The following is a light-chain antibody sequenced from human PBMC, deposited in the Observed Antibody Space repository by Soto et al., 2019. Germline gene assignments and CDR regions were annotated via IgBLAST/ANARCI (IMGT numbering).Light chain of an antibody. V-gene: IGKV3-11*01. CDR2: DAS. CDR3: QQRSDWPST. CDR1: QSVNRY. J-gene: IGKJ4*01. Sequence: EIVLTQSPATLSLSPGERATLSCRASQSVNRYLAWYQQKPGQAPRLLIYDASNRATGIPARFSGSRSWTDFTLTISSLEPEDFAVYYCQQRSDWPSTFGGGTKVQIK.